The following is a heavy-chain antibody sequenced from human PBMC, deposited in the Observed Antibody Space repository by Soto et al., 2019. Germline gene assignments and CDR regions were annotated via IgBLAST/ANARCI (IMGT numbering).Heavy chain of an antibody. CDR2: ISSSSSTI. CDR3: ATDGVSRFYYGMDV. V-gene: IGHV3-48*02. Sequence: PGGSLTLSCAVSGYTFSSYSMNWLRQAPGKGLEWVSYISSSSSTIYYADSVKGRFTISRDNDKNSLYLQMNSLRDEDTAVYYCATDGVSRFYYGMDVWGQGTTVTVSS. D-gene: IGHD3-3*01. CDR1: GYTFSSYS. J-gene: IGHJ6*02.